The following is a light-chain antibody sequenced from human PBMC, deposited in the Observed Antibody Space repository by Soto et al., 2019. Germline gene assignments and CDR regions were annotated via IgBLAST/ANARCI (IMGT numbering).Light chain of an antibody. CDR3: QQYDNLPLT. V-gene: IGKV1-33*01. CDR2: ETS. Sequence: DIQMTQSPSSLSASVGDRLTITCRASQSIDNNLNWYQQKPGKAPKLLIYETSNLETGVPSRFSGSGSGTDFTFTISSLQPEDIATYYCQQYDNLPLTFGGGTKVDIK. CDR1: QSIDNN. J-gene: IGKJ4*01.